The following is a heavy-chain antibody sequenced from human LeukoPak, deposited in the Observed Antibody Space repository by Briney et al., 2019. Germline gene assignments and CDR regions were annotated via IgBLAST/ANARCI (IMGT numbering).Heavy chain of an antibody. CDR1: GFIFSNYW. V-gene: IGHV3-7*01. CDR3: AKGLKYSGYDSTLDC. D-gene: IGHD5-12*01. CDR2: MKQDGTEK. J-gene: IGHJ4*02. Sequence: QTGGSLRLSCAASGFIFSNYWMTWVRQAPGKGLEWVAYMKQDGTEKYYVDSVKGRFTISRDNANNPLYLQMNSLRAEDTAVYYCAKGLKYSGYDSTLDCWGQGTLVTVSS.